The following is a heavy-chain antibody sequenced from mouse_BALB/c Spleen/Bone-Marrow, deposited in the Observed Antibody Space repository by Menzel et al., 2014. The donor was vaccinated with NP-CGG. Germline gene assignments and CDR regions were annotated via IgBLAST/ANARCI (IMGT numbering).Heavy chain of an antibody. CDR3: ARGEDYDDYYAMDY. CDR1: GFSLTGYG. V-gene: IGHV2-6-7*01. J-gene: IGHJ4*01. CDR2: IWGDGST. Sequence: VQLVESGPGLVAPSQSLSITCTASGFSLTGYGVNWVRQPPGKGLEWLGMIWGDGSTDYNSALKSRLSISKDNSKSQVFIKMNSLQTDDTARYYCARGEDYDDYYAMDYWGQGTSVTVSS. D-gene: IGHD2-4*01.